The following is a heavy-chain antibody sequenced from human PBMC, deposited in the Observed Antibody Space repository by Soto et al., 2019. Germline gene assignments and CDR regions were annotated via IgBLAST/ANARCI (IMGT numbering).Heavy chain of an antibody. J-gene: IGHJ3*02. CDR1: GFTFSSYA. Sequence: GGSLRLSCAASGFTFSSYAMHWVRQAPGKGLEYVSAISSNGGSTYYANSVKGRFTISRDNSKNTLYLQMGSLRAEDMAVYYCARDLDGGYCSGGSCYPNDAFDIWGQGTMVT. D-gene: IGHD2-15*01. CDR3: ARDLDGGYCSGGSCYPNDAFDI. CDR2: ISSNGGST. V-gene: IGHV3-64*01.